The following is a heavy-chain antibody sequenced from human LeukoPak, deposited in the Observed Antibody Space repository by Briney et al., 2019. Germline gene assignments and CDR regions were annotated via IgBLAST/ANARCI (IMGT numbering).Heavy chain of an antibody. CDR2: INAGNGNT. J-gene: IGHJ4*02. V-gene: IGHV1-3*01. CDR1: GYTFTSYA. CDR3: ARDPGVGASDY. D-gene: IGHD1-26*01. Sequence: ASVTVSCKASGYTFTSYAMHWVRQAPGQRLEWMGWINAGNGNTKYSQKFQGRVTITRDTSASTAYMELSSLRSEDTAVYYCARDPGVGASDYWGQGTLVTVSS.